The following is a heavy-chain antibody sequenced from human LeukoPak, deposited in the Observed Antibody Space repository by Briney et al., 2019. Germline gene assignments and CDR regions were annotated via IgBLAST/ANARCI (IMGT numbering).Heavy chain of an antibody. V-gene: IGHV4-34*01. CDR2: IDHSGRD. CDR1: GGSFSGYY. J-gene: IGHJ6*03. Sequence: AETQSLICAVYGGSFSGYYWSWIRQPPGKGLECIGEIDHSGRDNYNPPLKGRVTISVDTSKNQFSLKLSSVTAADTAVYYCARGRGGIAAAGTLDYYYYYYMDVSGKATTVTVSS. CDR3: ARGRGGIAAAGTLDYYYYYYMDV. D-gene: IGHD6-13*01.